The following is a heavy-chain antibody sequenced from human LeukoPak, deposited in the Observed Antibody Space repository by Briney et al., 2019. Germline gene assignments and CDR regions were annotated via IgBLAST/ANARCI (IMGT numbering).Heavy chain of an antibody. D-gene: IGHD3-3*01. J-gene: IGHJ6*04. CDR2: INPNSGGT. Sequence: ASVKVSCKASGYTFTGYYMHWVRQAPGQGLEWMGWINPNSGGTNYAQKFQGRVTMTRDTSISTAYMELSRLGSDDTAVYYCARVKRFLEWFPGMDVWGKGTTVTVSS. CDR1: GYTFTGYY. CDR3: ARVKRFLEWFPGMDV. V-gene: IGHV1-2*02.